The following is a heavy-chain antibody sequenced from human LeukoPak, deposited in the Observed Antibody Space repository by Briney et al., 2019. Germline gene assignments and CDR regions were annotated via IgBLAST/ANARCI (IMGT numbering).Heavy chain of an antibody. CDR2: ISSSSSTI. CDR3: AREVPNLDYFDY. Sequence: GSLRLSCAASGFIFSSYSMNWVRQAPGKGLEWVPYISSSSSTIYYADSVKGRFTISRDNAKNSLYLQMYSLRAEDTAVYYCAREVPNLDYFDYWGQGTLVTVSS. CDR1: GFIFSSYS. V-gene: IGHV3-48*01. J-gene: IGHJ4*02.